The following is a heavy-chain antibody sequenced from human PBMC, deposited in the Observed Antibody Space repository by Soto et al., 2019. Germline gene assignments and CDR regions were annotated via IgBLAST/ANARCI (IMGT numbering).Heavy chain of an antibody. CDR3: AKSRESIAAAGTPYFQH. CDR2: ISGSGGST. J-gene: IGHJ1*01. V-gene: IGHV3-23*01. D-gene: IGHD6-13*01. Sequence: GGSLRLSCAASGFTFSSYAMSWVRQAPGKGLEWVSVISGSGGSTYYADSVKGRFTISRDNSKNTLYLQMNSLRAEDTAVYYCAKSRESIAAAGTPYFQHWGQGTLVTVSS. CDR1: GFTFSSYA.